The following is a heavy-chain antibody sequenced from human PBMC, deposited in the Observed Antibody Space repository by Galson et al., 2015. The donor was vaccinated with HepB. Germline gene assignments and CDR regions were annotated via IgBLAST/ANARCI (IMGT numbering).Heavy chain of an antibody. CDR3: ARADGDYAFDY. V-gene: IGHV3-48*03. Sequence: SLRLSCAASGFTFSSYEMNWVRQAPGKGLEWVSYISSSGSTIYYADSVKGRFTISRDNAKNSLYLQMNSLRAEDTAVYYCARADGDYAFDYWGQGTLVTVSS. CDR1: GFTFSSYE. CDR2: ISSSGSTI. D-gene: IGHD4-17*01. J-gene: IGHJ4*02.